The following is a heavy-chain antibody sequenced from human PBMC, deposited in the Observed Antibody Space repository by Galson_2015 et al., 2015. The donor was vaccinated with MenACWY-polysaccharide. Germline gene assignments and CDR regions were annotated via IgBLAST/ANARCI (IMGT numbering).Heavy chain of an antibody. V-gene: IGHV4-61*02. CDR2: IYSSGST. D-gene: IGHD3-10*01. Sequence: LSLTCSVSGGSIDTRDHYWTWIRQPAESGLEWIGRIYSSGSTNYNPSLKSRVNISIDTSKTRFSLQLNSGTAADTAVYYCARGARYSFGSGSYFDSWGQGALVAVSS. CDR1: GGSIDTRDHY. J-gene: IGHJ4*02. CDR3: ARGARYSFGSGSYFDS.